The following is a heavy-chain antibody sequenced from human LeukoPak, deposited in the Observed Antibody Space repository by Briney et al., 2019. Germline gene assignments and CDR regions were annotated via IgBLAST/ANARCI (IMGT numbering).Heavy chain of an antibody. CDR2: INHSGST. V-gene: IGHV4-34*01. CDR3: ARLFGQYYFDY. J-gene: IGHJ4*02. CDR1: GGSLSGYY. D-gene: IGHD2-21*01. Sequence: SETLSLTCGVYGGSLSGYYWSWIRQPPGKGLEWIGEINHSGSTNYNPSLKSRVTISVDTSKNQFSLKLSSVTAADTAVYYCARLFGQYYFDYWGQGTLVTVSS.